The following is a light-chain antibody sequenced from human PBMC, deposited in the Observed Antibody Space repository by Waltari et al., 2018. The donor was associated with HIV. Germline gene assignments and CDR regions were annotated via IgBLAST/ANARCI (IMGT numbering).Light chain of an antibody. CDR3: QQYNNWPYT. CDR2: GAS. J-gene: IGKJ2*01. Sequence: ERVMTQSPTTLSVSPGERATLSCRASQSVDSDLAWYQQKPGQPPRLLISGASTRATGIPARCSGSGSGIEFTLTINSLQSEDFAIYYCQQYNNWPYTFGQGTRLDIK. CDR1: QSVDSD. V-gene: IGKV3-15*01.